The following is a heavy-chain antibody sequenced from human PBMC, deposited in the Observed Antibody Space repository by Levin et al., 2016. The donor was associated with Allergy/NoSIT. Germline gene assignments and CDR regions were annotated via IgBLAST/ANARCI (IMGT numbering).Heavy chain of an antibody. CDR1: GYTFATYW. Sequence: GESLKISCKGSGYTFATYWIGWVRQMPGKGLEWMGIIYPGDSDTRYSPSFQGQVTISADKSISIAYLQWSSLKASDTAIYYCARHGRPYSGSYPYYYYGMDVWGQGTTVTVSS. CDR2: IYPGDSDT. J-gene: IGHJ6*02. V-gene: IGHV5-51*01. D-gene: IGHD1-26*01. CDR3: ARHGRPYSGSYPYYYYGMDV.